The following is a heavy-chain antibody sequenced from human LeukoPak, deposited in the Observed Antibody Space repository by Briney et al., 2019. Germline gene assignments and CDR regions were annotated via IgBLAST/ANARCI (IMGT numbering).Heavy chain of an antibody. Sequence: GASVTVSCKASGYTFTIYDINWVRQAAGQGLEGLGWMNPNSGNTDYGATFQGRVTMTSNTSISTAYMELSSLRSEDTAVYYCARGARDYPKGWFDPWGQGTLVTVSS. CDR1: GYTFTIYD. CDR3: ARGARDYPKGWFDP. D-gene: IGHD3-10*01. V-gene: IGHV1-8*01. J-gene: IGHJ5*02. CDR2: MNPNSGNT.